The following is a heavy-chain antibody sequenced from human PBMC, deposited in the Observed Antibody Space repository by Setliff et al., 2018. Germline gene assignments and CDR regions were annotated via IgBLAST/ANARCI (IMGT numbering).Heavy chain of an antibody. CDR3: ARDNTMVGATDY. D-gene: IGHD1-26*01. Sequence: SETLSLTCTVSGGSISSGTYYWSWIRQPAGKGLEWIGRLHTSGSIDYNPSLKSRVTISVDTSKNQFSLRLRSVTAADTAVYFCARDNTMVGATDYWGLRTLVPSPQ. V-gene: IGHV4-61*02. CDR1: GGSISSGTYY. CDR2: LHTSGSI. J-gene: IGHJ4*02.